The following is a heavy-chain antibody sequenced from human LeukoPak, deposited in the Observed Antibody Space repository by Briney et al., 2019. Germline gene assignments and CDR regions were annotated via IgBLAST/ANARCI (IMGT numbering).Heavy chain of an antibody. D-gene: IGHD1-26*01. V-gene: IGHV3-49*04. CDR1: GFTFGDYA. CDR2: IRSKAYGGTT. J-gene: IGHJ6*03. Sequence: GRSLRLSCTASGFTFGDYAMSWVRQAPGKGLEWVGFIRSKAYGGTTEYAASVKGRFTISRDDSKSIAYLQMNSLKTEDTAVYYCTRMGSGVYYYYYMDVWGKGTTVTISS. CDR3: TRMGSGVYYYYYMDV.